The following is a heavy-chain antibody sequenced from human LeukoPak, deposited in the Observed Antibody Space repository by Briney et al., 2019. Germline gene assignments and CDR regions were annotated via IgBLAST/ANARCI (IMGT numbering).Heavy chain of an antibody. CDR1: GFTFSSDA. J-gene: IGHJ4*02. CDR2: ISGTGIST. CDR3: APDASPKRGYYYDSSGYYVGY. Sequence: GGSLRLSCAASGFTFSSDAMSWVRQAPGKGLEWVSSISGTGISTYYSDSVKGRFTISRDNSKNTLYLQVNSLRAEDTAVYYCAPDASPKRGYYYDSSGYYVGYWGQGTLVTVSS. D-gene: IGHD3-22*01. V-gene: IGHV3-23*01.